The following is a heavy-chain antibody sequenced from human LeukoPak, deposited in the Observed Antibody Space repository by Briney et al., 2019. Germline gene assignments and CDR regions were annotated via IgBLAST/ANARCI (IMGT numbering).Heavy chain of an antibody. Sequence: PSETLSLTCTVSGYSISSGYYWGWLRQPPGKGLEWIGSIYHSVSTYYNPSLKSRFTMSVDTSKNHFSLKLSSVTAADTAVYYCARDLPRGYCSGGSCYPNWFDPWGQGTLVTVSS. CDR1: GYSISSGYY. CDR2: IYHSVST. J-gene: IGHJ5*02. V-gene: IGHV4-38-2*02. D-gene: IGHD2-15*01. CDR3: ARDLPRGYCSGGSCYPNWFDP.